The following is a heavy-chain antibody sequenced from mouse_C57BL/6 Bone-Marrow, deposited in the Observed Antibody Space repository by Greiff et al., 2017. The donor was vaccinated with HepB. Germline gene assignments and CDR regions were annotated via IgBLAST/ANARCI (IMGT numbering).Heavy chain of an antibody. CDR3: ARNYYDYENWYFDV. D-gene: IGHD2-4*01. J-gene: IGHJ1*03. Sequence: QVHVKQSGPGLVQPSQSLSITCTVSGFSLTSYGVHWVRQSPGKGLEWLGVIWSGGSTDYNAAFISRLSISKDNSKSQVFFKMNSLQADDTAIYYCARNYYDYENWYFDVWGTGTTVTVSS. CDR2: IWSGGST. V-gene: IGHV2-2*01. CDR1: GFSLTSYG.